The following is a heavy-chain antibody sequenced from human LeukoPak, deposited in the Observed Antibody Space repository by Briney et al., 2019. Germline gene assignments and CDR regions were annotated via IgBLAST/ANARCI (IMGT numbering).Heavy chain of an antibody. CDR3: ARDLRGGNFDS. D-gene: IGHD2-15*01. CDR2: IYSGETP. J-gene: IGHJ4*02. CDR1: ELHVSSNY. V-gene: IGHV3-53*04. Sequence: GGSLRLSCAASELHVSSNYMSWVRQATGKGLEWVSVIYSGETPYYTDSVKGRLTISRHNSRNTLYLQMNSLRAEDTAVYYCARDLRGGNFDSWGQGILVTVSS.